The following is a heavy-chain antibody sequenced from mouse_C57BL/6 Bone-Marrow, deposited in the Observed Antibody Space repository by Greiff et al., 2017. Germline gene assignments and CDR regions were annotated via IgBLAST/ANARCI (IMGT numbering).Heavy chain of an antibody. J-gene: IGHJ3*01. V-gene: IGHV1-81*01. Sequence: QVQLQQSGAELARPGASVKLSCKASGYTFTSYGISWVKQRTGQGLEWIGEIYPRSGNTYYNEKFKGKATLTADKSSSTAYMELRSLTSEDSAVYFCALLLFADWGQGTLVTVSA. D-gene: IGHD1-1*01. CDR3: ALLLFAD. CDR2: IYPRSGNT. CDR1: GYTFTSYG.